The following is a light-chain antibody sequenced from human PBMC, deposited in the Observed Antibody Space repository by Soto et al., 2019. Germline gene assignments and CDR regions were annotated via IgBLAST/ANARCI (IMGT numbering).Light chain of an antibody. J-gene: IGKJ2*01. Sequence: DIVMTQSPDSLAVSLGERATIKCKSSQIVSYSSNNKNYLAWYQQKPGQPPKLLIYWASTRESGVPDRFSGSGSGTDFTLTISSLQAEDVAVYYCQQYYSTPFTFGQGTKLEIK. CDR1: QIVSYSSNNKNY. CDR3: QQYYSTPFT. V-gene: IGKV4-1*01. CDR2: WAS.